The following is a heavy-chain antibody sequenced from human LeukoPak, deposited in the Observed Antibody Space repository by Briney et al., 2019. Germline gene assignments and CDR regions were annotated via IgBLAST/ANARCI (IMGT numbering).Heavy chain of an antibody. CDR3: AKDTYYYGSGSYYVRWFDP. J-gene: IGHJ5*02. CDR2: INSDGSST. Sequence: GGSLRLSCAASGFTFSSYWMHWVRQAPGKGLVWVSRINSDGSSTSYADSVKGRFTISRDNSKNTLYLQMNSLRAEDTAVYYCAKDTYYYGSGSYYVRWFDPWGQGTLVTVSS. D-gene: IGHD3-10*01. CDR1: GFTFSSYW. V-gene: IGHV3-74*01.